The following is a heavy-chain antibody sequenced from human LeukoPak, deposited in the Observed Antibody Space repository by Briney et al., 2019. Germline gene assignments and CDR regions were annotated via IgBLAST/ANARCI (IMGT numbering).Heavy chain of an antibody. Sequence: SETLSLTCTVSGGSISSYYWSWIRQPAGKGLEWIGRIYTSGSTNYNPSLKSRVTMSVDTSKNQFSLKLSSVTAADTAVYYGARVTPLLQGGGEIDYWGQGTLVTVSS. J-gene: IGHJ4*02. CDR2: IYTSGST. V-gene: IGHV4-4*07. D-gene: IGHD4-11*01. CDR1: GGSISSYY. CDR3: ARVTPLLQGGGEIDY.